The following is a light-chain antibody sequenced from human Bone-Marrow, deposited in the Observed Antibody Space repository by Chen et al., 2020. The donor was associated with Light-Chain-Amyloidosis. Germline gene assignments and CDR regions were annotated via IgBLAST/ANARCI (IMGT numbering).Light chain of an antibody. CDR1: QSISSF. CDR3: QQSYNPPMNT. V-gene: IGKV1-39*01. Sequence: DIRMTQSPSSLSASVGDRVTLTCRASQSISSFLNWYQQNPGKAPKLLIYEASRLQSGVPSRFSGSGSGTDFTLSISNLQAEDFATYYCQQSYNPPMNTFGQGTKLEIK. CDR2: EAS. J-gene: IGKJ2*01.